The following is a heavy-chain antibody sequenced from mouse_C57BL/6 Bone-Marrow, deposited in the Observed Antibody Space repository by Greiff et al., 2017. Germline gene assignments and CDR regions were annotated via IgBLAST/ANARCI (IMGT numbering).Heavy chain of an antibody. CDR2: INPNYGTT. CDR1: GYSFTDYN. Sequence: QLQESGPELVKPGASVKISCKASGYSFTDYNMNWVKQSNGKSLEWIGVINPNYGTTSYNQKLKGKATLTVDQSSSTAYMQLNSLTSSDSAVYYCAREVSKGSYWYFDVWGTGTTVTVSS. D-gene: IGHD2-5*01. J-gene: IGHJ1*03. V-gene: IGHV1-39*01. CDR3: AREVSKGSYWYFDV.